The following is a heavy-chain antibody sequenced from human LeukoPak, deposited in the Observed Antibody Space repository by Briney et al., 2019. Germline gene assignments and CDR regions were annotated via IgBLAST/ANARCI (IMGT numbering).Heavy chain of an antibody. D-gene: IGHD4-23*01. Sequence: SETLSLTCTVSGGSISSYYWSWIRQPPGKGLEWIGYIYYSGSTNYNPFLKSRDTISVDTSKNQFSLKLSSVTAADTAVYYCARNYGGNSVGYYFDYWSQGTLVTVSS. CDR1: GGSISSYY. CDR3: ARNYGGNSVGYYFDY. J-gene: IGHJ4*02. CDR2: IYYSGST. V-gene: IGHV4-59*08.